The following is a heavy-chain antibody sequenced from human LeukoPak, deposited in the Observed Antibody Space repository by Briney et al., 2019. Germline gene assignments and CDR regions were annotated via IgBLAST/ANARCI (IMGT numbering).Heavy chain of an antibody. CDR3: ARGVSTWYRIDY. CDR1: GFPFSSYS. V-gene: IGHV3-30*01. J-gene: IGHJ4*02. D-gene: IGHD6-13*01. CDR2: LSYGGSIK. Sequence: GRSLRLSCVASGFPFSSYSFHWVRQAPGKGLEWVALLSYGGSIKHYADSVKGRFTLSRDNSKSSVYLQMDSLKADDTAVYYCARGVSTWYRIDYWGQGTLVTVSS.